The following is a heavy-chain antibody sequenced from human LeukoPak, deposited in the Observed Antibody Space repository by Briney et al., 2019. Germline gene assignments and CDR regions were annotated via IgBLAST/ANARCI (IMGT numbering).Heavy chain of an antibody. D-gene: IGHD2-15*01. CDR1: GYTFTDYC. V-gene: IGHV1-2*02. J-gene: IGHJ3*02. CDR3: AREGGYCSGGSCYSGVFDI. Sequence: ASVKVSCKASGYTFTDYCIHWVRQAPGQGLEWMGWINPNTGGTKYAQKFQGRVTMTRDTSISTAYMELNRLRSDDTAVYYCAREGGYCSGGSCYSGVFDIWGQGTMVTVSS. CDR2: INPNTGGT.